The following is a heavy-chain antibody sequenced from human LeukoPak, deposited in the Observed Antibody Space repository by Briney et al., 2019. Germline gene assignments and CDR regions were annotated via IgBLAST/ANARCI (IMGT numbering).Heavy chain of an antibody. CDR2: IYPGDSDT. CDR3: ARRFKATYNHYDSSGRFRDALDY. V-gene: IGHV5-51*03. CDR1: GYSFTSYW. J-gene: IGHJ4*02. D-gene: IGHD3-22*01. Sequence: TGESLKISCKGSGYSFTSYWIGWVRQMPGKGLEWMGIIYPGDSDTRYSPSFQGQVTISADKSISTAYLQWSSLKASDTAMYYCARRFKATYNHYDSSGRFRDALDYWGQGTLVTVSS.